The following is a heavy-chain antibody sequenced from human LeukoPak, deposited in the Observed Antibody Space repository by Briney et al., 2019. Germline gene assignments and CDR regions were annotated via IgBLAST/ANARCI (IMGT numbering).Heavy chain of an antibody. V-gene: IGHV1-69*13. CDR1: GGTFSSDA. J-gene: IGHJ4*02. CDR3: ARANHDSGPEDDFDS. CDR2: IIPIFGTA. D-gene: IGHD1-14*01. Sequence: SVKVSCKASGGTFSSDAISWVRQAPGQGLDWMGGIIPIFGTANYAQKFQGRVTITADESTSTAYMELSSLRSEDPAVYYCARANHDSGPEDDFDSWGPGTLVTVSS.